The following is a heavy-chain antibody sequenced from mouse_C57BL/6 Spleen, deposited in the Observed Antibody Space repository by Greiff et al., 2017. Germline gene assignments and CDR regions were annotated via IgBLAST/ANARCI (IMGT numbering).Heavy chain of an antibody. D-gene: IGHD3-2*02. CDR3: ARIAGTAQATIPYYYAMDY. J-gene: IGHJ4*01. CDR1: GFSLSTFGMG. V-gene: IGHV8-8*01. Sequence: QVQLKESGPGILQPSQTLSLTCSFSGFSLSTFGMGVGWIRQPSGKGLEWLAHIWWDDDTYYNPALKSRLTISKDTSKNQVFLKIANVDTADTATYYCARIAGTAQATIPYYYAMDYWGQGTSVTVSS. CDR2: IWWDDDT.